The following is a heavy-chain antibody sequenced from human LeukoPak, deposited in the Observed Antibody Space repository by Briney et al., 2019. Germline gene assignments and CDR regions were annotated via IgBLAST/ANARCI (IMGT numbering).Heavy chain of an antibody. J-gene: IGHJ4*02. Sequence: APVKVSCKASGYTFTSYDINWVRQATGQGLEWMGWMNPYSGNTGFAQRFQGRVSMARNTSISTAYMELTNLTSDDTAVYYCARGGGYSFGPYDNWGQGTLVTVSS. CDR2: MNPYSGNT. V-gene: IGHV1-8*01. CDR3: ARGGGYSFGPYDN. CDR1: GYTFTSYD. D-gene: IGHD5-18*01.